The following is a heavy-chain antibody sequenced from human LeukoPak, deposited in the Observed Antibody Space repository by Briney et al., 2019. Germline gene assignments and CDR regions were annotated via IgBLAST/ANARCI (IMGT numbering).Heavy chain of an antibody. V-gene: IGHV4-59*08. CDR2: IYYTGTA. J-gene: IGHJ4*02. Sequence: SETLSLTCTVSGGSISGTYYWSWIRQPPGKGLEWIGYIYYTGTADSNPSLKSRVTISLDTSKNQFSLNLSSVTAADTAVYYCARGYCSGGSCYGLDYWGQGTLVTVSS. CDR3: ARGYCSGGSCYGLDY. D-gene: IGHD2-15*01. CDR1: GGSISGTYY.